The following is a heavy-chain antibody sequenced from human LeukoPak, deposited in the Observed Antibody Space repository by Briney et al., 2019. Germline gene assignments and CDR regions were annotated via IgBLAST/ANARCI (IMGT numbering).Heavy chain of an antibody. CDR1: GFTFSSYA. Sequence: GSLRLSCAASGFTFSSYAMRWVRQAPGKGVEGVAVISYEGSNKYYADSVKGRFTISRDNSKNTLYLQMNSLRAEDTAVYYCARDLPYCSGGSCYSEAPFDYWGQGTLVTVSS. V-gene: IGHV3-30-3*01. J-gene: IGHJ4*02. CDR2: ISYEGSNK. D-gene: IGHD2-15*01. CDR3: ARDLPYCSGGSCYSEAPFDY.